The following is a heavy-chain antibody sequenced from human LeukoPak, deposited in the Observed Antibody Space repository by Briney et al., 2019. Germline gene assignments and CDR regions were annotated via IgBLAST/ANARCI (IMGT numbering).Heavy chain of an antibody. J-gene: IGHJ6*04. Sequence: SETLSLTCTVSGGSISSSSYYWGWIRQPPGKGLEWIGYVYYSGGTDCNPSLKSRVTMSVDTSNNQFSLKLTSVTAADTAVYYCARASATGTGFLDVWGTGTTVTVSS. CDR3: ARASATGTGFLDV. CDR1: GGSISSSSYY. D-gene: IGHD1-1*01. V-gene: IGHV4-61*05. CDR2: VYYSGGT.